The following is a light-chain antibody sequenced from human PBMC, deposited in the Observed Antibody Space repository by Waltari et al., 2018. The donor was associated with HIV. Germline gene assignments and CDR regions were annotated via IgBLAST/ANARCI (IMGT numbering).Light chain of an antibody. J-gene: IGKJ4*01. CDR3: QQYDTTPT. V-gene: IGKV3-20*01. Sequence: EIVLTQSPVPLSLSPGERATLSCKASQGVSSNYLAWYQQKPGQAPSLLISGASDRATGIPDRFSGSGSGTDFTLTISRLEPEDFAVYYCQQYDTTPTFGGGTKVEIK. CDR2: GAS. CDR1: QGVSSNY.